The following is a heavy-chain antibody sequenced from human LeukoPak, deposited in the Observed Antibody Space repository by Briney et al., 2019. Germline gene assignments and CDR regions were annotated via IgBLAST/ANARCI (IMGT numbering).Heavy chain of an antibody. CDR2: IVTGRDV. V-gene: IGHV3-69-1*01. D-gene: IGHD6-13*01. J-gene: IGHJ6*04. Sequence: GGSLRLSCAASGFTFSNAWMSWVRQAPGKGLEWVSSIVTGRDVNYADSVKGRFTISGDSAKNSLYLQMNSLRAEDAAVYYCARDEPGIAAPDVWGKGTTVTVSS. CDR1: GFTFSNAW. CDR3: ARDEPGIAAPDV.